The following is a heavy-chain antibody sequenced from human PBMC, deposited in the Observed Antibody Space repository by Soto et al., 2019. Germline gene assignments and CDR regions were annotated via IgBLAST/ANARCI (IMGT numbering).Heavy chain of an antibody. D-gene: IGHD1-20*01. Sequence: EVQLVESGGGLVQPGGSLRPSCAASGFTFSTYFMTWVRQAPGKGLEWVATIKPDGSERWYVDSVKGRFTISRDNAKNSLSLEMNSLRAEDTAVYFCASDLNWPNFWGQGSLVAVSS. V-gene: IGHV3-7*01. J-gene: IGHJ4*02. CDR2: IKPDGSER. CDR3: ASDLNWPNF. CDR1: GFTFSTYF.